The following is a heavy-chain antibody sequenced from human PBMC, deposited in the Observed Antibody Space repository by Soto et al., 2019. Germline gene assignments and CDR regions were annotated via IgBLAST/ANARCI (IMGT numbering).Heavy chain of an antibody. D-gene: IGHD3-22*01. V-gene: IGHV1-18*01. CDR1: GYSFSSYG. J-gene: IGHJ4*02. CDR3: ARDRLRGYDSSGFYS. Sequence: QVQLVQSGAELRKPGASVKVSCKASGYSFSSYGINWVRQAPGQGLEWMGWINTYNGNRNYAQKFEDRVTMTTATATNTVYMELRSVTSDDTAIYYCARDRLRGYDSSGFYSWGQGTRVTVSS. CDR2: INTYNGNR.